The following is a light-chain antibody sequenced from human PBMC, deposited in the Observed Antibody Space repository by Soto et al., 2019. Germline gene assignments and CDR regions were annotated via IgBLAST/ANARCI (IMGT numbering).Light chain of an antibody. J-gene: IGLJ2*01. CDR1: SSNIGAGYN. Sequence: QSVLTQPPSVSGAPGQRVTISCTGSSSNIGAGYNVHWYQQLPGTAPKLLIYVNSNRPSGVPDRFSGPKSGTSASLVITGLQAEDEADYYCQSYDSSLSGVVFGGGTKLTVL. CDR3: QSYDSSLSGVV. CDR2: VNS. V-gene: IGLV1-40*01.